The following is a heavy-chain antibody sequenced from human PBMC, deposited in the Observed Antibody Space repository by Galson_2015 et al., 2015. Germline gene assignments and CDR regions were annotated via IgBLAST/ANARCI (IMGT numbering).Heavy chain of an antibody. Sequence: SCKASGYTFTSYGISWVRQAPGQGLEWMGWISVYNDNTNSAQKLQGRVTMTTDTFTSTAYMELRSLRSDDTAVYYCARLAYCSGSSCSYHGMDVWGQGTTVTVSS. D-gene: IGHD2-15*01. J-gene: IGHJ6*02. CDR1: GYTFTSYG. CDR3: ARLAYCSGSSCSYHGMDV. V-gene: IGHV1-18*01. CDR2: ISVYNDNT.